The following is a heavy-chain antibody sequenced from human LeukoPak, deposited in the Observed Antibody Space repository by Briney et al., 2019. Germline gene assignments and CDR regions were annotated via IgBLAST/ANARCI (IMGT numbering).Heavy chain of an antibody. Sequence: PGGSLRLSCAASGLTFSNYGMAWVRQAPGKGLEWVSAISGSGESTYNADSVKGRFTISRDNPKNTLYLQMNRLRAEDTAVYYCAKDSRTTYDSSWLYYFDSWGQGTLVTVSS. J-gene: IGHJ4*02. CDR1: GLTFSNYG. D-gene: IGHD6-13*01. CDR2: ISGSGEST. V-gene: IGHV3-23*01. CDR3: AKDSRTTYDSSWLYYFDS.